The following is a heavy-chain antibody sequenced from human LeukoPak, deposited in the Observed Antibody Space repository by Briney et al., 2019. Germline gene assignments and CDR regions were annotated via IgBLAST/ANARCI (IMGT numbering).Heavy chain of an antibody. D-gene: IGHD3-10*01. V-gene: IGHV1-69*13. CDR2: IIPIFGTA. CDR3: ARGNTMVRGQYYYMDV. CDR1: GGTFSSYA. J-gene: IGHJ6*03. Sequence: GASVKVSCKASGGTFSSYAISWVRQAPGQGLEWMGGIIPIFGTANYAQKFQGRVTITADESTSTAYMELSSLRSEDTAVYYCARGNTMVRGQYYYMDVWGKGTTVTVSS.